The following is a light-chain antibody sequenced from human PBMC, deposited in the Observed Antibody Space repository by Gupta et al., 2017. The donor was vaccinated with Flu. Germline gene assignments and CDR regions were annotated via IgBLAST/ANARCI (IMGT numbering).Light chain of an antibody. CDR2: DAS. CDR1: HDINNY. Sequence: DIQLHQSPSSLSASVGDRVTSTCPASHDINNYLNWFQQKPGKAPILLIYDASTLETGVPSRFSGSGSGTHFTLIISILHPEDLATYYCQQSDSLPLTFGPGTKVELK. CDR3: QQSDSLPLT. V-gene: IGKV1-33*01. J-gene: IGKJ3*01.